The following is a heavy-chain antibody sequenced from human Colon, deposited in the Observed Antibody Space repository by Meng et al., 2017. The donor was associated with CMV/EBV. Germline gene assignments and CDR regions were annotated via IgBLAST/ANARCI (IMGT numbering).Heavy chain of an antibody. Sequence: AAWNWIRQSPSRGLEWLGRTYYRSKWYNDYSVSVKSRITISPDTSKNQFSLQLNSVTPEDTAVYYCARDTDLGLLGFGELVGFDYWGQGALVTVSS. V-gene: IGHV6-1*01. CDR1: AA. D-gene: IGHD3-10*01. CDR2: TYYRSKWYN. J-gene: IGHJ4*02. CDR3: ARDTDLGLLGFGELVGFDY.